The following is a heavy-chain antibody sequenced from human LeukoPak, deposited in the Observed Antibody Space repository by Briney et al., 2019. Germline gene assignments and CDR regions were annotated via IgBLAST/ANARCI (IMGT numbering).Heavy chain of an antibody. D-gene: IGHD3-22*01. J-gene: IGHJ3*02. V-gene: IGHV3-23*01. CDR3: AKEVYYFDTSGLYSFAFDI. Sequence: GGSLRLSCAASGFTFINYAMTWVRQAPGKGLEWVSAISASGGSTYYADSVKGRFTISRDNSKNTLYLQMISLRVEDTAVYYCAKEVYYFDTSGLYSFAFDIWGQGTMVTVPS. CDR1: GFTFINYA. CDR2: ISASGGST.